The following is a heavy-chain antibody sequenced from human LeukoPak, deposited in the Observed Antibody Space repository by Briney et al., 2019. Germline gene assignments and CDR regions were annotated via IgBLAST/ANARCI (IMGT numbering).Heavy chain of an antibody. CDR1: WHRFSRNNDA. CDR2: TYYRSKWYN. CDR3: AGEVSGWSRVFDY. Sequence: SQTLSLTCAISWHRFSRNNDAWNSVRQSPTRGLEWLRKTYYRSKWYNDYAVSVKSRITVNPDTSKNQCSLQLNSVRPEDTAVYYCAGEVSGWSRVFDYWGQGMLVTVSS. D-gene: IGHD6-19*01. J-gene: IGHJ4*02. V-gene: IGHV6-1*01.